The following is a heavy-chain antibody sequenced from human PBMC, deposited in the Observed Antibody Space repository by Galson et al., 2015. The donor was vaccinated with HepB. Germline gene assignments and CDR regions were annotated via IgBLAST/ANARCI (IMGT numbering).Heavy chain of an antibody. Sequence: SLGLSCAASGFTLSDYYMRWIRQAPGKGLEWVSYISPGGNSIYYADSVRGQFTVSRDNAKNPLYLQMNSLRAEDTAVYYCASTTVTNNFWGQGTLVTVSS. J-gene: IGHJ4*02. CDR3: ASTTVTNNF. V-gene: IGHV3-11*01. CDR1: GFTLSDYY. CDR2: ISPGGNSI. D-gene: IGHD4-17*01.